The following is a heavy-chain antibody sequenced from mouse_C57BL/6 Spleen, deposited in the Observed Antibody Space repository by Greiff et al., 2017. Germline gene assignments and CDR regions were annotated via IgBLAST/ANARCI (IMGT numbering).Heavy chain of an antibody. CDR1: GYTFTDYE. D-gene: IGHD3-3*01. CDR3: TRRGTPPYYAMDY. V-gene: IGHV1-15*01. J-gene: IGHJ4*01. Sequence: VKLLESGAELVRPGASVTLSCKASGYTFTDYEMHWVKQTPVHGLEWIGAIDPETGGTAYKQKFKGKAILTADKSSSTAYMELRSLTSEDSAVYYCTRRGTPPYYAMDYWGQGTSVTVSS. CDR2: IDPETGGT.